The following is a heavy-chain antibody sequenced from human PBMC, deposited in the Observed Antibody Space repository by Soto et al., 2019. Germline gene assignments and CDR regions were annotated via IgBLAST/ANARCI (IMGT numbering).Heavy chain of an antibody. D-gene: IGHD2-8*02. CDR3: ASAPGGLPGWFDP. V-gene: IGHV1-8*01. J-gene: IGHJ5*02. CDR1: GYTFTSYD. CDR2: MNPNSGNT. Sequence: ASVKVSCKASGYTFTSYDINWVRQATGQGLEWMGWMNPNSGNTGYAQKFQGRVTMTRNTSISTAYMELSSLRAEDTAVYYCASAPGGLPGWFDPWGQGTLVTAPQ.